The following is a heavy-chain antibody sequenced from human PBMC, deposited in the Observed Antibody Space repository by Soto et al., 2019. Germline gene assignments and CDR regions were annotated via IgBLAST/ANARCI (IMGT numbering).Heavy chain of an antibody. CDR1: GYTFTNYA. J-gene: IGHJ4*02. V-gene: IGHV1-18*01. Sequence: QVQLVQSGAEVKKPGASVKVSCKASGYTFTNYAFSWVRQAPGQGLVWMGWISAYNGNTNYPQKLQGRFTMTTDTSTSTAYMELRSLRSDDTAVYYCARDLAAAGPFDCWGQGTLVTVSS. D-gene: IGHD6-13*01. CDR2: ISAYNGNT. CDR3: ARDLAAAGPFDC.